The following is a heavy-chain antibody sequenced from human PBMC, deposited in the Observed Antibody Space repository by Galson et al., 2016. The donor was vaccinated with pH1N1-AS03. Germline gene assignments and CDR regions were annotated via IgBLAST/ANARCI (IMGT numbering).Heavy chain of an antibody. CDR2: SYHTGST. D-gene: IGHD2-2*01. V-gene: IGHV4-38-2*02. J-gene: IGHJ4*02. Sequence: SETLSLTCTVFGYSMTSGYFWGWIRQPPGKGLEWIGSSYHTGSTYYNPSLKSRVSVSLDTSKGQFSLKLNSVTAADTALYYCVRSDRVITASNTRPEGGDYRGQGTLVTVSS. CDR3: VRSDRVITASNTRPEGGDY. CDR1: GYSMTSGYF.